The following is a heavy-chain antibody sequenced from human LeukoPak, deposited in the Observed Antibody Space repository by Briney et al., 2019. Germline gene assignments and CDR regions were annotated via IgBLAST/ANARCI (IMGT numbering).Heavy chain of an antibody. CDR2: ISSSSSYI. CDR3: VRGGESTWS. CDR1: GFTFSHYT. Sequence: GGSLRLSCAASGFTFSHYTMNWVRQAPGKGLEWVSSISSSSSYIYYPDSLKGRFTISRDNAKNSLYLQMNSLRAEDTAVYYCVRGGESTWSWGQGTLVTVSS. V-gene: IGHV3-21*01. J-gene: IGHJ5*02. D-gene: IGHD2-15*01.